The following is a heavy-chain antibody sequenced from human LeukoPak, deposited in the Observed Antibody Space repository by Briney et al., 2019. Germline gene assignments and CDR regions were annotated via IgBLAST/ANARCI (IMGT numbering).Heavy chain of an antibody. CDR1: GGSISSYY. CDR3: ARDFKVGFFDY. CDR2: IYYSGST. J-gene: IGHJ4*02. V-gene: IGHV4-59*12. Sequence: SETLSLTCTVSGGSISSYYWSWIRQPPGKGLEWIGYIYYSGSTNYNPSLKSRVTISVDTSKNQFSLKLSSVTAEDTAVYYCARDFKVGFFDYWGQGTLVTVSS. D-gene: IGHD1-26*01.